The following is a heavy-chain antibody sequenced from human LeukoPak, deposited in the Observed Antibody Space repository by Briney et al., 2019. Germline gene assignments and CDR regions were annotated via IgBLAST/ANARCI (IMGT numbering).Heavy chain of an antibody. D-gene: IGHD7-27*01. CDR2: IYWDDDK. V-gene: IGHV2-5*02. Sequence: SGPTLVNPTQTLTLTCTFSGFSLSTSGVAVGWIRQPPGKALEWLALIYWDDDKRYSPSLKSRLTITKDTPKNQVVLTMTNIDSVDTATYYCAHRRLGNLFDYWGQGTLVTVSS. J-gene: IGHJ4*02. CDR1: GFSLSTSGVA. CDR3: AHRRLGNLFDY.